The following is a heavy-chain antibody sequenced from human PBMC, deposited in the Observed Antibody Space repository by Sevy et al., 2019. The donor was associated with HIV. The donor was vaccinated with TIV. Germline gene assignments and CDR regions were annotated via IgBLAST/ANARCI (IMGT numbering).Heavy chain of an antibody. V-gene: IGHV3-53*01. CDR3: AREFAAAGTFDYCYIDV. CDR2: IYSDGST. J-gene: IGHJ6*03. CDR1: GFTVSSNY. D-gene: IGHD6-13*01. Sequence: GGSLRLSCAASGFTVSSNYMSWVRQAPGKGLEWVSVIYSDGSTYYADSVKGGVTISRDKAKNTLYLQMNILRAEDTAVYDCAREFAAAGTFDYCYIDVWGKGTMVTVSS.